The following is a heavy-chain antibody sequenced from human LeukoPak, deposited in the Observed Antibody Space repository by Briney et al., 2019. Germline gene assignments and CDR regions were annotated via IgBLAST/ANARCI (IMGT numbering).Heavy chain of an antibody. CDR1: GGPISSSSYY. CDR2: IYYSGST. V-gene: IGHV4-39*01. D-gene: IGHD2-2*02. CDR3: ARHNTPTHNWFDP. J-gene: IGHJ5*02. Sequence: SETLSLTCTVSGGPISSSSYYWGWIRQPPGKGLEWIGSIYYSGSTYYNPSLKSRVTISVDTSKNQFSLKLSPVTAADTAVYYCARHNTPTHNWFDPWGQGTLVTVSS.